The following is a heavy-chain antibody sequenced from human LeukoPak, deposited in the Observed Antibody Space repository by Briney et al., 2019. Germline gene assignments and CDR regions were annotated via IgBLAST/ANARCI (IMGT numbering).Heavy chain of an antibody. D-gene: IGHD6-19*01. J-gene: IGHJ4*02. CDR2: IYYSGST. Sequence: SETLSLTCTVSGGSISSYYWSWIRQPPGKGLEWIGYIYYSGSTNYNPSLKSRVTISVDTSKNQFSLKLSSVTAADTAVYYCARRPGIAVAGTQFDYWGQGTLVTVSS. CDR1: GGSISSYY. V-gene: IGHV4-59*12. CDR3: ARRPGIAVAGTQFDY.